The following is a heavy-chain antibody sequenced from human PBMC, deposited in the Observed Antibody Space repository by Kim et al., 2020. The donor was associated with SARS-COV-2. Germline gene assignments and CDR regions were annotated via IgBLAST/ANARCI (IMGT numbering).Heavy chain of an antibody. CDR3: ARGGLKT. Sequence: SETLSLTCTVSGGSVSTGTYYWNWIRQPPGRALEWIGYIYNIGSTRYNPSLNSRVTISLDASKNQFSLNLSSVTAADTAAYYCARGGLKTWVQDTLVTDS. V-gene: IGHV4-61*01. J-gene: IGHJ1*01. CDR1: GGSVSTGTYY. CDR2: IYNIGST. D-gene: IGHD6-25*01.